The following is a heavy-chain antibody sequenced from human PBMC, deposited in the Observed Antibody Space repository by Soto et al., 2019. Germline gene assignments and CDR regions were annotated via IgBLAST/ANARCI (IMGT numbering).Heavy chain of an antibody. Sequence: EVQLVESGGGLVKPGGSLRLSCAGSGFTFSNAWMSWVRRAPGKGLEWVGRIKSDAYGGAIDYGGPVKGSFTIPRDDSKNTMFMQINKLTAEDTAVYSCKTTKGRVERPKNHLWGEGTAVIVSS. CDR1: GFTFSNAW. V-gene: IGHV3-15*01. D-gene: IGHD1-1*01. CDR3: KTTKGRVERPKNHL. CDR2: IKSDAYGGAI. J-gene: IGHJ4*02.